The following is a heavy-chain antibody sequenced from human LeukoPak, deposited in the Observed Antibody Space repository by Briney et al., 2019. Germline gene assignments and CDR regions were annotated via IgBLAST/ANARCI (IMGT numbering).Heavy chain of an antibody. Sequence: GASLKLSCKASGLTFTSYAMNWVRQAPGKGLEWVSSISASGGSTYYAGSVKGRFTISRDNSKNTLYLQMNSLRAEDTAVYYCAKGRLYSGSYIPLSDFDYWGQGTLVTVSS. CDR1: GLTFTSYA. CDR3: AKGRLYSGSYIPLSDFDY. J-gene: IGHJ4*02. D-gene: IGHD1-26*01. V-gene: IGHV3-23*01. CDR2: ISASGGST.